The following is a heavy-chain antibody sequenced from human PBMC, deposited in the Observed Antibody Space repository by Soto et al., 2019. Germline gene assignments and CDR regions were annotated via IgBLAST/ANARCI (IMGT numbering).Heavy chain of an antibody. J-gene: IGHJ5*02. Sequence: GASVKVSCKVSGYTLTELSMHWVRQAPGKGLEWMGGFDPEDGETIYAQKFQGRVTMTEDTSTDTAYMELSSLRSEDTAVYYCTTWIQLWPYNWFDPWGQGTLVTSPQ. D-gene: IGHD5-18*01. CDR3: TTWIQLWPYNWFDP. CDR1: GYTLTELS. V-gene: IGHV1-24*01. CDR2: FDPEDGET.